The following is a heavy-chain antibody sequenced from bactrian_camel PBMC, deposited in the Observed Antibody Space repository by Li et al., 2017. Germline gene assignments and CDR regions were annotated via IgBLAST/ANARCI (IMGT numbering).Heavy chain of an antibody. V-gene: IGHV3S26*01. D-gene: IGHD7*01. CDR3: AADWAVTCKLVVDGNYAY. Sequence: HVQLVESGGGSVQAGGSLRLSCAASGYTGSTYCMSWFRQGPGKEREGVAVIDSAGYTSYEDSVKGRFTISQDYAKNTLYLQMNSLKPDDTAMYYCAADWAVTCKLVVDGNYAYWGQGTQV. CDR2: IDSAGYT. J-gene: IGHJ4*01. CDR1: GYTGSTYC.